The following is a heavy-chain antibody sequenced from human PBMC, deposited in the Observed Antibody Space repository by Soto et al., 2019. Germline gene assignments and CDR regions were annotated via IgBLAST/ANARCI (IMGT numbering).Heavy chain of an antibody. J-gene: IGHJ4*02. CDR3: ARSSNGALDY. Sequence: GGSLRLSCAATGSTFSRYWMHWVRQAPGKGLMWLSRVNNDGSDTIYADSMKGRFTISRDNAKNTVYLQMNSLRVEDTAVYYCARSSNGALDYWGQGTLVTVSS. CDR2: VNNDGSDT. V-gene: IGHV3-74*01. CDR1: GSTFSRYW. D-gene: IGHD2-8*01.